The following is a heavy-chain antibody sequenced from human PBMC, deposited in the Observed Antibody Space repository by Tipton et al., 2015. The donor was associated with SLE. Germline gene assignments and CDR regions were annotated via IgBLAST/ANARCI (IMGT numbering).Heavy chain of an antibody. V-gene: IGHV4-34*01. CDR1: GGSFSGYY. J-gene: IGHJ6*03. CDR2: INHGGGT. Sequence: TLSLTCAVYGGSFSGYYWSWIRQPPGKGLKWIGEINHGGGTNYNPSLKSRVTISVDTSKNQFSLKLSSVTAADTAVYYCARVIFVVVVAATRADYYMDVWGKGTTVTVSS. CDR3: ARVIFVVVVAATRADYYMDV. D-gene: IGHD2-15*01.